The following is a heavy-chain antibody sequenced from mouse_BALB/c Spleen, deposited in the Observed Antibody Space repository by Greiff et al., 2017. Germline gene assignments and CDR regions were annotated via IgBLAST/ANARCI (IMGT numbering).Heavy chain of an antibody. J-gene: IGHJ1*01. Sequence: EVKLMESGGGLVQPGGSRKLSCAASGFTFSSFGMHWVRQAPEKVLEWVAYISSGSSTIYYADTVKGRFTISRDNPKNTLFLQMTSLRSEDTAMYYCARWGNGWYFDVWGAGTTVTVSS. V-gene: IGHV5-17*02. CDR3: ARWGNGWYFDV. CDR2: ISSGSSTI. CDR1: GFTFSSFG. D-gene: IGHD2-1*01.